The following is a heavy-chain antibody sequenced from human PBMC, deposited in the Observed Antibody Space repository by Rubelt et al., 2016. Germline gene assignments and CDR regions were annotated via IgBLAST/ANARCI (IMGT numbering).Heavy chain of an antibody. D-gene: IGHD6-13*01. CDR3: ARGRRGSSSWLGRDYYGMDV. V-gene: IGHV4-34*01. J-gene: IGHJ6*02. Sequence: QVQLQQWGAGLLKPSETPSLTCAVYGGSFSGYYWSWIRQPPGKGLEWIGEINHSGSTNYNPSLKSRVTISVDTANNQFSRKLSSVTAADTAVYYCARGRRGSSSWLGRDYYGMDVWGQGTTVTVSS. CDR2: INHSGST. CDR1: GGSFSGYY.